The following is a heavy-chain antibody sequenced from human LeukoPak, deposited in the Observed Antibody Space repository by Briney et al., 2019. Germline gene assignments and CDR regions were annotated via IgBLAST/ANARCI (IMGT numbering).Heavy chain of an antibody. Sequence: SEALSLTCAVYGESFTTFYWGWIRQTPGKGLEWIGEINHTGSTNYNPSLKSRVTISVDTSKNQFSLKLSSVTAADTAVYYCASTLWFGELSANWFDPWGQGTLVTVSS. CDR1: GESFTTFY. CDR2: INHTGST. J-gene: IGHJ5*02. V-gene: IGHV4-34*01. CDR3: ASTLWFGELSANWFDP. D-gene: IGHD3-10*01.